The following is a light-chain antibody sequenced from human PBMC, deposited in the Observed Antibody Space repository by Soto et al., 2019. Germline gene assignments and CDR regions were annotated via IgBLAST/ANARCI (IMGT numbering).Light chain of an antibody. CDR3: QHYNNYRVT. CDR1: QSIGIW. J-gene: IGKJ2*01. V-gene: IGKV1-5*03. CDR2: TAS. Sequence: DSQMTQSPSTLSASVGDRVTITCRASQSIGIWLAWYQQKTGKAPKLLIYTASTLAGGVPSRFSGSRSGTDFNPAISGLQPDYFATYYGQHYNNYRVTFGRGTKVEIK.